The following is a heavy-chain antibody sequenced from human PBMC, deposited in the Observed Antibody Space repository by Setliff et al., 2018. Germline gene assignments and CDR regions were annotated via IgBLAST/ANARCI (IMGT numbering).Heavy chain of an antibody. CDR1: GYSFTSYW. J-gene: IGHJ6*03. D-gene: IGHD6-6*01. CDR3: ARDLYSSSSGGFYYYYYYMDV. CDR2: IYPGDSDT. V-gene: IGHV5-51*01. Sequence: GESLKLSCKGSGYSFTSYWIGWVRQMPGKGLEWMGIIYPGDSDTRYSPSFQGQVTISADKSISTAYLQWSSLKASDTAMYYCARDLYSSSSGGFYYYYYYMDVWGKGTTVTVSS.